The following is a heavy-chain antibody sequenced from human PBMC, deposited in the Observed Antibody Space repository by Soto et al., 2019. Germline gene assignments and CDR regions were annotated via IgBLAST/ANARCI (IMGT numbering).Heavy chain of an antibody. CDR2: IYYNGHT. V-gene: IGHV4-39*01. CDR1: VGSISTNNYY. CDR3: ATITVPASPDIDFEH. Sequence: SETLSLTCTFSVGSISTNNYYCGWIRQSPGQGLEWLGSIYYNGHTNYSPSLRGRVTISQDLSKNQFFLKLASLTAADTAVYYCATITVPASPDIDFEHWGRGTLVTVSS. D-gene: IGHD4-17*01. J-gene: IGHJ4*02.